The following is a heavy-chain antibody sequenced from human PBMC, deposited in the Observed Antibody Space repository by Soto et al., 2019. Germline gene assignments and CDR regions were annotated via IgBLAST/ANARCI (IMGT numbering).Heavy chain of an antibody. CDR1: GFTFSHAW. J-gene: IGHJ5*02. CDR2: IKSKTDGETK. CDR3: CVVKRRDQYSTSGYWFDP. V-gene: IGHV3-15*01. D-gene: IGHD2-15*01. Sequence: GGALRLSCAASGFTFSHAWMSWVRQAPGKGLEWVGRIKSKTDGETKDYGAPVRGRFTISRDDSKDTLYLQMNSLRIEDTAVYYCCVVKRRDQYSTSGYWFDPWGPGTLVTVSS.